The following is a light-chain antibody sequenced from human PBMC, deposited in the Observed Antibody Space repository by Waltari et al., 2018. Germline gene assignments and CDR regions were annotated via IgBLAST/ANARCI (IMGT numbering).Light chain of an antibody. CDR2: EGT. Sequence: QSALTQPASVSGSPGQSITISCTGSTSDVGGYNLVSWYRQFPNKAPQLIIYEGTRRPSGVSSRFSASKSGNTASLTISGLQAEDEALYFCSLYARSDNSVLFGGGTQLSVL. J-gene: IGLJ2*01. CDR1: TSDVGGYNL. V-gene: IGLV2-23*01. CDR3: SLYARSDNSVL.